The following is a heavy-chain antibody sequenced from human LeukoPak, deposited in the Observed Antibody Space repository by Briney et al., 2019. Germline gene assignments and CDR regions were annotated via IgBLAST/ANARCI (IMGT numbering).Heavy chain of an antibody. D-gene: IGHD2-15*01. CDR3: ARAGEVVEAATWIDY. V-gene: IGHV1-2*02. CDR2: INPNSGGT. J-gene: IGHJ4*02. CDR1: GYTFTGYY. Sequence: ASVKVSCKASGYTFTGYYMHWVRQAPGQGLELMGWINPNSGGTNYAQKFQGRVTMTRDTSISTAYMELSRLRSDDTAVYYCARAGEVVEAATWIDYWGQGTLVTVSS.